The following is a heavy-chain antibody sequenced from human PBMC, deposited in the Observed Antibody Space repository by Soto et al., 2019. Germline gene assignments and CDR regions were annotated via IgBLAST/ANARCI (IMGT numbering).Heavy chain of an antibody. D-gene: IGHD3-3*01. CDR3: AHRVLRTVFGLVTTTAIYFDF. CDR1: GFSLTTSGVG. Sequence: QITLNESGPTVVRPTETLTLTCRFSGFSLTTSGVGVGWIRQSPGKAPEWLALIYWDDDKRYSASLKSRLTITTDTSKNQVVLTVSDLDPTHTATYYCAHRVLRTVFGLVTTTAIYFDFWGQGTPGAVSS. V-gene: IGHV2-5*02. J-gene: IGHJ4*02. CDR2: IYWDDDK.